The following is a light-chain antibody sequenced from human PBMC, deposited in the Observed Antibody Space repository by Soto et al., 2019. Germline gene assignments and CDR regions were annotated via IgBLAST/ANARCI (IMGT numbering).Light chain of an antibody. CDR2: DAS. J-gene: IGKJ2*01. CDR3: QQYNSWYT. V-gene: IGKV1-5*01. CDR1: QSISSW. Sequence: EIPITQSPSPLSASVGDKVTNTCRASQSISSWLAWYQQKPGKAPKLLIYDASSLESVVPSRFSGSGSGTEFTLTISSLQPDDFATYYCQQYNSWYTFGQGTKVDIK.